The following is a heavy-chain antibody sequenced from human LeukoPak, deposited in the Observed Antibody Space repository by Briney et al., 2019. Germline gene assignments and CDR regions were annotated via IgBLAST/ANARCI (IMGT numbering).Heavy chain of an antibody. J-gene: IGHJ3*01. CDR1: GGSISSSSYY. CDR2: IYYSGST. V-gene: IGHV4-39*01. D-gene: IGHD2-2*01. CDR3: ARGSSYQPTLDY. Sequence: PSETLSLTCTVSGGSISSSSYYWGWIRQPPGKGLEWIGSIYYSGSTYYNPSLKSRVTISVDTSKNQFSLKLSSVTAADTAVYYCARGSSYQPTLDYWGQGTMVTVSS.